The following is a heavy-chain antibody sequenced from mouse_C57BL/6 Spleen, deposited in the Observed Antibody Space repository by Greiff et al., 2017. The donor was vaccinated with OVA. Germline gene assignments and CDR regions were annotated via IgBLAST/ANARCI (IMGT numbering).Heavy chain of an antibody. CDR2: IDPSDSYT. Sequence: QVQLQQPGAELVKPGASVKLSCKASGYTFTSYWMQWVKQRPGQGLEWIGAIDPSDSYTNYNQKFKGKATLTVDTSSSTAYMQLSRLTSEDSAVYYCARSIYYGSSYEAAYWGQGTLVTVSA. CDR3: ARSIYYGSSYEAAY. J-gene: IGHJ3*01. CDR1: GYTFTSYW. D-gene: IGHD1-1*01. V-gene: IGHV1-50*01.